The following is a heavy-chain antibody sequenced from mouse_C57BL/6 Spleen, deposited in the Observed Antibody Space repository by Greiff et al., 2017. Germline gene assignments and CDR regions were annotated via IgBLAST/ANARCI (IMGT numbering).Heavy chain of an antibody. CDR3: ARWYYGSQYYFGG. CDR1: GYTFTDHT. V-gene: IGHV1-78*01. Sequence: VQLQQSDAELVNPGASVKISCKVSGYTFTDHTIHWMKQRPEQGLEWIGYIYPREGSTKYNEKFKSKATVTADKSSRTAYMQLNSLTSEDSAVYFGARWYYGSQYYFGGWGQGTTVSVAS. CDR2: IYPREGST. D-gene: IGHD1-1*01. J-gene: IGHJ2*01.